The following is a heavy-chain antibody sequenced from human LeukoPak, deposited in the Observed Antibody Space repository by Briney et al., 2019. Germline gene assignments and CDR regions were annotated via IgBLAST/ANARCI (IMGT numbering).Heavy chain of an antibody. D-gene: IGHD2-15*01. Sequence: PSETLSLTCTVCGGSISSYYWSWIRQPPGKGLEWIGYIYYSGSTNYNPSLKSRVTISVDTSKNQFSLKLSSVTAADTAVYYCATECSGGSCYPDGAFDIWGQGAMVTVSS. CDR3: ATECSGGSCYPDGAFDI. CDR1: GGSISSYY. V-gene: IGHV4-59*01. J-gene: IGHJ3*02. CDR2: IYYSGST.